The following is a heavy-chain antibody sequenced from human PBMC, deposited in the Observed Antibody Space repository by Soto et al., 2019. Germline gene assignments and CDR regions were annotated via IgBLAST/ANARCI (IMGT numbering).Heavy chain of an antibody. J-gene: IGHJ6*02. D-gene: IGHD6-19*01. CDR2: INAGNGNT. Sequence: GASVKVSCKASGYTFTSYAMHWVRQAPGQRLEWMGWINAGNGNTKYSQKFQGRVTITRDTSASTAYMELSSLRSEDTAVYYFARDQMGSGWYYYYYGMDVWGQGTTVTVSS. CDR3: ARDQMGSGWYYYYYGMDV. CDR1: GYTFTSYA. V-gene: IGHV1-3*01.